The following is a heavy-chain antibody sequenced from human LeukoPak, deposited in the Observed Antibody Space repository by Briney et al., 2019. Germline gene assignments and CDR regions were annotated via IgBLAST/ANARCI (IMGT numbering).Heavy chain of an antibody. CDR1: GFTFSSYG. Sequence: GSLRLSCSASGFTFSSYGMHWVRQAPGKGLEWVAFIRYDGSNKYYADSVKGRFTISRDNSKNTLYLQMNSLRADDTAVYYCAKDDGYYYYYMDVWGKGTTVTVSS. CDR3: AKDDGYYYYYMDV. J-gene: IGHJ6*03. V-gene: IGHV3-30*02. CDR2: IRYDGSNK.